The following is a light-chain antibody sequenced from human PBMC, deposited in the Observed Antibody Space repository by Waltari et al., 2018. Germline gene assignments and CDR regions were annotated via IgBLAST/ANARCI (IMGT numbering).Light chain of an antibody. J-gene: IGKJ1*01. CDR2: RAS. CDR3: QKYEALPAT. Sequence: EIVLTQSPGTLSLSPGERATLSCRASQSVGRYLAWYQQKPGQAPRLLIYRASTRATGIPDRFSGSGSGTDFSLIISRLEPEDFAVYFCQKYEALPATFGQGTKVEIK. CDR1: QSVGRY. V-gene: IGKV3-20*01.